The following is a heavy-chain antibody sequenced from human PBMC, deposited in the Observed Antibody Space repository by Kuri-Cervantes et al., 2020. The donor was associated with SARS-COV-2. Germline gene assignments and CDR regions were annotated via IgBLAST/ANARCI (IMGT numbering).Heavy chain of an antibody. Sequence: SQTLSLTCAVSGYSISSGYYWGWIRQPPGKGLEWIGSIYHSGSTYYNPSLKSRVTISVDTSKNQLSLKLRSVTAADTAVYFCARDPVTVAGYFDYWGQGALVTVSS. D-gene: IGHD6-19*01. CDR3: ARDPVTVAGYFDY. J-gene: IGHJ4*02. V-gene: IGHV4-38-2*02. CDR1: GYSISSGYY. CDR2: IYHSGST.